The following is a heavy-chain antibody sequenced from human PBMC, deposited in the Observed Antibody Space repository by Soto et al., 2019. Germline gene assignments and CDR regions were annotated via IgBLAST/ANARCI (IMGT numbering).Heavy chain of an antibody. Sequence: QVQLVQSGAEVKKPGSSVKVSCKASGGTFSSYTISWVRQAPGQGLEWMGRIIPILGIANYAQKFQGRVTIHADKSPSTAYMALSRLSSEATAVYYCASQGTYSSSWQGYFQHWGQGTLVTVSS. V-gene: IGHV1-69*02. D-gene: IGHD6-13*01. CDR3: ASQGTYSSSWQGYFQH. CDR2: IIPILGIA. CDR1: GGTFSSYT. J-gene: IGHJ1*01.